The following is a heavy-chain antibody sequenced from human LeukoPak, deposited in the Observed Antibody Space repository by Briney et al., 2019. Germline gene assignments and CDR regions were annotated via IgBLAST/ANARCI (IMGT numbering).Heavy chain of an antibody. D-gene: IGHD3-16*02. J-gene: IGHJ4*02. Sequence: GSSVKVSCKVSGGTFSSYAISWVRQAPGQGLEWMGGIIPIFGTANYAQKFQGRVTITADKSTSTAYMELSSLRSEDTAVYYCGGGHYDYVWGSYRMIDYWGQGTLVTVSS. CDR3: GGGHYDYVWGSYRMIDY. CDR2: IIPIFGTA. V-gene: IGHV1-69*06. CDR1: GGTFSSYA.